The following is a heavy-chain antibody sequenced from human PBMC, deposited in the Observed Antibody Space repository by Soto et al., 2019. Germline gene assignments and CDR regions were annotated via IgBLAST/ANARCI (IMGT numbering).Heavy chain of an antibody. V-gene: IGHV1-69*01. CDR3: ASAIAAAGTGWFDP. CDR1: GGTFSSYA. J-gene: IGHJ5*02. D-gene: IGHD6-13*01. Sequence: QVQLVQSGAEVKKPGSSVKVSCKASGGTFSSYAISWVRQAPGQGLEWMGGIIPIFGTANYAQKFQGRVTITADESTSTAYMELSRLGSEDTAVYCCASAIAAAGTGWFDPWGQGTLVTGSS. CDR2: IIPIFGTA.